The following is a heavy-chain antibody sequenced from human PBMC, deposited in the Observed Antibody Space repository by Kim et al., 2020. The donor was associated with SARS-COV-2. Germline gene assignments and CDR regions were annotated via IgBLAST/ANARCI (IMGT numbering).Heavy chain of an antibody. CDR3: ARLCVKGRGITIFGVVLSGMDV. J-gene: IGHJ6*04. CDR2: INHSGST. D-gene: IGHD3-3*01. Sequence: SETLSLTCAVYGGSFSGYYWSWIRQPPGKGLEWIGEINHSGSTNYNPSLKSRVTISVDTSKNQFSLKLSSVTAADTAVYYCARLCVKGRGITIFGVVLSGMDVWGKGTTVTVSS. CDR1: GGSFSGYY. V-gene: IGHV4-34*01.